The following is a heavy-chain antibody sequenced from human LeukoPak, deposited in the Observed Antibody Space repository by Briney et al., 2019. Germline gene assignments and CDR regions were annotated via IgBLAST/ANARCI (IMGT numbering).Heavy chain of an antibody. CDR2: ISAYNGNT. CDR1: GYTFTSYG. V-gene: IGHV1-18*01. CDR3: TRQARDSYGYVLDY. J-gene: IGHJ4*02. Sequence: GASVKVSCKASGYTFTSYGISWVRQAPGQGLEWMGWISAYNGNTNYAQKLQGRVTMTTDTSTSAAYMELRSLRSEDTAVYYCTRQARDSYGYVLDYWGQGTLVTVSS. D-gene: IGHD5-18*01.